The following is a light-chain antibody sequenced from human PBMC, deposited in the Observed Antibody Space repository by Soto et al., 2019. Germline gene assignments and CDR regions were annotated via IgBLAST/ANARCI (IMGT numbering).Light chain of an antibody. CDR1: SRDVGAYRY. CDR2: EVS. J-gene: IGLJ3*02. V-gene: IGLV2-14*01. CDR3: SSYSTSAPWV. Sequence: QAVLTQPASVSGSPGHSITSSCTGTSRDVGAYRYVSWYQQHPGKAPKLMIYEVSHRPSGVSNRFSGSKSGNTASLTISGLQADDEADYYCSSYSTSAPWVFGGGTKLTVL.